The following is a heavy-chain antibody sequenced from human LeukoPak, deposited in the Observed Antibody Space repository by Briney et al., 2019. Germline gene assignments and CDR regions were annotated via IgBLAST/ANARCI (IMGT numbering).Heavy chain of an antibody. J-gene: IGHJ4*02. V-gene: IGHV1-2*02. CDR3: ARGGDNYDILTQ. D-gene: IGHD3-9*01. CDR1: ENIFTDYY. CDR2: INPHSGGT. Sequence: VASMKVSCKTSENIFTDYYIHWVRQAPRQGLEWLGWINPHSGGTNYAQYFQDRVIMTGDTSISTAYMELRGLISDDTATYYCARGGDNYDILTQWGQGTLVTVSS.